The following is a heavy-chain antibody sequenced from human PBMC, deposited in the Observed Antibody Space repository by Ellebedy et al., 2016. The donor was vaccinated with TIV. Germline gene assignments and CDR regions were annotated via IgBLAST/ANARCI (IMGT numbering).Heavy chain of an antibody. D-gene: IGHD6-19*01. CDR1: RGTFSSYA. CDR3: ARARSSGWYSDYYYMDV. V-gene: IGHV1-69*13. J-gene: IGHJ6*03. CDR2: IIPIFGTA. Sequence: SVKVSXKASRGTFSSYAISWVRQAPGQGLEWMGGIIPIFGTANYAQKFQGRVTITADESTSTAYMELSSLRSEDTAVYYCARARSSGWYSDYYYMDVWGKGTTVTVSS.